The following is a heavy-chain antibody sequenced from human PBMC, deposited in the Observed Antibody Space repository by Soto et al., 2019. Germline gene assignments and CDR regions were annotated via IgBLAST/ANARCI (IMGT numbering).Heavy chain of an antibody. Sequence: EVQLLESGGGLVQPGGSLRLSCAASGFTFSNYAMRWVRQAPGKGLEWVAAVSGSGGAAYYADSVKGRFTISRDNAKNTMSLAMNSLRADDSAVYYCAKGWSSSAWDSHYFDSWGRGIRVTVSS. CDR3: AKGWSSSAWDSHYFDS. CDR2: VSGSGGAA. D-gene: IGHD3-3*01. V-gene: IGHV3-23*01. CDR1: GFTFSNYA. J-gene: IGHJ4*02.